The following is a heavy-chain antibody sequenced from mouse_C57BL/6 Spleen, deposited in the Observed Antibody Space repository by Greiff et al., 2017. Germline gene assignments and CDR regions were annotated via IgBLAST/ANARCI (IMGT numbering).Heavy chain of an antibody. V-gene: IGHV10-3*01. J-gene: IGHJ1*03. CDR2: IRSKSSNYAT. Sequence: EVKVVESGGGLVQPKGSLTLSCAASGFTFNTYAMHWVRQAPGKGLEWVARIRSKSSNYATYYADSVKVRFTISRDDSQSMLYLQMNNLKTEDTAMYYCVRENYYGSSWYFDVWGTGTTVTVSS. D-gene: IGHD1-1*01. CDR3: VRENYYGSSWYFDV. CDR1: GFTFNTYA.